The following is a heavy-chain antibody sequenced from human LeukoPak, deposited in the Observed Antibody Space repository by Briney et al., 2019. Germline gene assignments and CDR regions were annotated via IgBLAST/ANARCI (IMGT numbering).Heavy chain of an antibody. Sequence: GASVKVSCKASGYTFTGYYMHWVRQAPGQGLEWMGWINPNSGGTNYAQKFQGRVTMTRETSISTAYMELSRLRSDDTAVYYCARIRRYYDSPDWFDPWGQGTLVTVSS. J-gene: IGHJ5*02. CDR3: ARIRRYYDSPDWFDP. V-gene: IGHV1-2*02. CDR1: GYTFTGYY. D-gene: IGHD3-22*01. CDR2: INPNSGGT.